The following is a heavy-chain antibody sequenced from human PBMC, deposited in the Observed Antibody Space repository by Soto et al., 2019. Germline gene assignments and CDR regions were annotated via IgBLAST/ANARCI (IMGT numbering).Heavy chain of an antibody. CDR1: GFSFNSYS. CDR2: IDARSNYI. D-gene: IGHD1-26*01. J-gene: IGHJ4*02. Sequence: GGSLRLSCEASGFSFNSYSMNWVHQAPQKGLEWVSLIDARSNYIYYADSVKGRFTISRDNARNSLYLQMDSLRVEDTAVYYCVRENEMAGATSAFEYWGQGTPVTVSS. V-gene: IGHV3-21*06. CDR3: VRENEMAGATSAFEY.